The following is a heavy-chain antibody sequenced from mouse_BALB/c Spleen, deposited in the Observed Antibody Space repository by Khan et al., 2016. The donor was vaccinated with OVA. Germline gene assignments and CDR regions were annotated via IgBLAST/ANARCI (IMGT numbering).Heavy chain of an antibody. CDR3: ARGGITTGYFDY. J-gene: IGHJ2*01. D-gene: IGHD1-1*01. Sequence: VMLVESGTELARPGASVKLSCKASGYTFTSYWMQWVKQRPGQGLEWIGAIYPGDGNTRYTQKFKGKATLTADKSSSTAYMQLSSLASEDSAVYYCARGGITTGYFDYWGQGTTLTVSS. CDR1: GYTFTSYW. CDR2: IYPGDGNT. V-gene: IGHV1-87*01.